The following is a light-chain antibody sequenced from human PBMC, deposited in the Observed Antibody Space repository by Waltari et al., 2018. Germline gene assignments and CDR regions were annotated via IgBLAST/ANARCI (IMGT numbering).Light chain of an antibody. Sequence: IVLTQSPATLSVSPGVSAIISCRASQSVTSNLAWYQQKPGQAPRLLIYDASTRATSIPARFRGSGSGTEFTLTISSLQSEDSATYYCQQYNRWPPITFGQGTRLEIK. CDR2: DAS. CDR1: QSVTSN. J-gene: IGKJ5*01. V-gene: IGKV3-15*01. CDR3: QQYNRWPPIT.